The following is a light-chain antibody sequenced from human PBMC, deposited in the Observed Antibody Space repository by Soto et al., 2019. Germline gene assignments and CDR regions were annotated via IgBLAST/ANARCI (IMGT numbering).Light chain of an antibody. J-gene: IGKJ2*01. CDR2: TAS. V-gene: IGKV1-39*01. CDR3: QQSYSSLMYT. CDR1: QSISNY. Sequence: DIQMTQSPSSLSASVGDRVTITCRASQSISNYLNWYQQKPGKAPKLLIYTASSLQSGVPPRFSGSGSGTDFTLTISSLQPEDFATYYCQQSYSSLMYTFGQGTTLEI.